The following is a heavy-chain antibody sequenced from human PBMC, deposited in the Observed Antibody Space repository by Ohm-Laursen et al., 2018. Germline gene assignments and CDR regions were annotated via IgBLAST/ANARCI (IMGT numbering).Heavy chain of an antibody. CDR1: GFIFSEYS. CDR3: AKGGIAVALGY. Sequence: SLRLSCTASGFIFSEYSMSWVRQAPGRGLEWVSEIGGDGGSPQYADSVKGRFTISRDNSKSTLYLQLNSLRAEDTAVYYCAKGGIAVALGYWGQGTLVTVSS. CDR2: IGGDGGSP. D-gene: IGHD6-19*01. J-gene: IGHJ4*02. V-gene: IGHV3-23*01.